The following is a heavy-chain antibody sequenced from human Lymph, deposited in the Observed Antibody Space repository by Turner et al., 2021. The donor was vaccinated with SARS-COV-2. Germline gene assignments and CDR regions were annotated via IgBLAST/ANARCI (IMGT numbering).Heavy chain of an antibody. J-gene: IGHJ6*02. D-gene: IGHD3-22*01. V-gene: IGHV1-69*01. Sequence: QVQLVQSGAEVKKTGSSVKVSCKASGGTFSSHVISWVRQAPGQGLEWMGGSIPMFGTANYAQKFQGRVTITADESTSTAYMELTSLRSEDTSVYYCARVGSSVVPYYYYGMDVWGQGTTVTVSS. CDR1: GGTFSSHV. CDR2: SIPMFGTA. CDR3: ARVGSSVVPYYYYGMDV.